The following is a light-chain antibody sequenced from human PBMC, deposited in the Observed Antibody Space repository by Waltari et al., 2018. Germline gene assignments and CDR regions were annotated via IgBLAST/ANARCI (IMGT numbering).Light chain of an antibody. J-gene: IGLJ1*01. V-gene: IGLV3-10*01. CDR1: ALPTKY. Sequence: TCSGDALPTKYASWFQQKSGQAPVLVIYEDVTRPSGIPERFSGSSSGTVATLTISGAQVEDEADYYCYSLNSLGNRYVFGTGTKFTVL. CDR3: YSLNSLGNRYV. CDR2: EDV.